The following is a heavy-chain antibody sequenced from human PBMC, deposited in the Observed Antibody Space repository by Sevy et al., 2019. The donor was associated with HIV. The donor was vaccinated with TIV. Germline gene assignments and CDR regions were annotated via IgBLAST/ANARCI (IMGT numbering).Heavy chain of an antibody. CDR2: IYQEGSEK. CDR3: AREGSYGDFRFAYYYGMDV. CDR1: EFSFRNYW. Sequence: GGSLRLSCVASEFSFRNYWMTWVRQAPGKGLEWVANIYQEGSEKYYVDSVKGRFTISRDNTKNSLYLQMNSLKAEDTAVYYCAREGSYGDFRFAYYYGMDVWGQGTTVTVSS. D-gene: IGHD3-16*01. J-gene: IGHJ6*02. V-gene: IGHV3-7*01.